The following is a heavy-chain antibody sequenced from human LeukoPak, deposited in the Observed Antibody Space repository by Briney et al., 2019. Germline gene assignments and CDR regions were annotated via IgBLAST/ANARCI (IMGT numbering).Heavy chain of an antibody. V-gene: IGHV4-59*08. CDR3: ARHPPRGQLGTAFDI. Sequence: PSETLSLTCTVSGGSITNYYWSWIRQPPGKELEWTGYIYYSGNTNYNPSLGSRVTISVDTSKNHLSLRLTSVTAADTAIYYCARHPPRGQLGTAFDIWGQGTMVTVSS. J-gene: IGHJ3*02. CDR1: GGSITNYY. D-gene: IGHD3-16*01. CDR2: IYYSGNT.